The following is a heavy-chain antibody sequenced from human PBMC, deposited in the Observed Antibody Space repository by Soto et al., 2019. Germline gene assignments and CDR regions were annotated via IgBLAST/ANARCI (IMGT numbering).Heavy chain of an antibody. D-gene: IGHD5-12*01. Sequence: ASVKVSCKASGYTFTGYYMHWVRQAPGQGLEWMGWINPNSGGTNYAQKFQGWVTMTRDTSISTAYMELSRLKSGDTAVYYCARGGDGYNSHYYYGMDVWGQGTTVTVSS. V-gene: IGHV1-2*04. CDR2: INPNSGGT. CDR1: GYTFTGYY. CDR3: ARGGDGYNSHYYYGMDV. J-gene: IGHJ6*02.